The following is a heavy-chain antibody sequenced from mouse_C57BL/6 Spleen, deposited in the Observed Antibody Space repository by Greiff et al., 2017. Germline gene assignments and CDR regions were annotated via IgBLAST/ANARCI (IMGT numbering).Heavy chain of an antibody. V-gene: IGHV3-6*01. Sequence: EVKLEESGPGLVKPSQSLSLTCSVTGYSITSGYYWNWIRQFPGNTLEWMGYISYDGSNNYNPSLKNRISITRDTSKNQFFLKLNSVTTEDTATYYCARAVVFDYWGQGTTLTVSS. CDR3: ARAVVFDY. CDR1: GYSITSGYY. CDR2: ISYDGSN. D-gene: IGHD1-1*01. J-gene: IGHJ2*01.